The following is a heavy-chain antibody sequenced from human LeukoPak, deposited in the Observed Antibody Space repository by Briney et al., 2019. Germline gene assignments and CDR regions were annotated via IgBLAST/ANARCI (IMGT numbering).Heavy chain of an antibody. CDR2: ISGSGGST. J-gene: IGHJ4*02. Sequence: GGSLRLSCAASGFTFSSYATSCVRQAPGKGLEWVSAISGSGGSTYYADSVKGRFTISRDNSKNTLYLQMNSLRAEDTAVYYCAKLGGNSYGAFDYWGQGTLVTVSS. V-gene: IGHV3-23*01. D-gene: IGHD5-18*01. CDR1: GFTFSSYA. CDR3: AKLGGNSYGAFDY.